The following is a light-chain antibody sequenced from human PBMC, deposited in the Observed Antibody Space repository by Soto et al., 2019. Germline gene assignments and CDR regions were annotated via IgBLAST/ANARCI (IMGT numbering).Light chain of an antibody. V-gene: IGLV1-44*01. J-gene: IGLJ1*01. CDR3: AAWDDSLNGPV. Sequence: QSVLTPPRSASGSPGQRVTISFSGSSSNIGSNTVNWYQQLPVTAPKLLIDSTNQQPSAVPDLFSGSKSGTSASLSISGRQSENEADYYCAAWDDSLNGPVFGTGTKVTDL. CDR1: SSNIGSNT. CDR2: STN.